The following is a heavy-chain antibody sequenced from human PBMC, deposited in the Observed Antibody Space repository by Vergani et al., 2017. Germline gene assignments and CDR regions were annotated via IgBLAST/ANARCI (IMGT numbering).Heavy chain of an antibody. CDR2: ISSSGSTI. CDR1: GFTFSDYY. V-gene: IGHV3-11*01. D-gene: IGHD2-2*02. J-gene: IGHJ6*03. Sequence: QVQLVESGEGLVKPGGSLRLSCAASGFTFSDYYMSWIRQAPGKGLEWVSYISSSGSTIYYADSVKGRFTISRDNAKNSLYLQMNSLRAEDTAVYYCARERAAIDYYYYYMDVWGKGTTVTVSS. CDR3: ARERAAIDYYYYYMDV.